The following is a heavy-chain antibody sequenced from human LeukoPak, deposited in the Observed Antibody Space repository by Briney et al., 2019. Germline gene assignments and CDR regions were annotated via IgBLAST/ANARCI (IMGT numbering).Heavy chain of an antibody. Sequence: ASVKVSCKASGYTFTSYAFNWVRQAPGQGLEWMGWINPNSGGTKYAQKYQGRVTMTRDTSISTAYMELSRLSSDDTAVYYCAKDGYYYDSSGYYPDSWGQGTLVTVSS. J-gene: IGHJ5*01. CDR1: GYTFTSYA. CDR2: INPNSGGT. CDR3: AKDGYYYDSSGYYPDS. V-gene: IGHV1-2*02. D-gene: IGHD3-22*01.